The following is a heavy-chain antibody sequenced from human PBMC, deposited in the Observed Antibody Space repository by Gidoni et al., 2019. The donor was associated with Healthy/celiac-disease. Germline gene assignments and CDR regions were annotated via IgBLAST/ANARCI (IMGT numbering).Heavy chain of an antibody. CDR2: IYYSGST. CDR1: GGSISSSSYY. CDR3: ARQRFREGNWFDP. Sequence: QLQLQESGPGLVKSSETLSLTCTVSGGSISSSSYYWGWIRQPPGKGLEWIGSIYYSGSTYYNPSLKSRVTISVDTSKNQFSLKLSSVTAADTAVYYCARQRFREGNWFDPWGQGTLVTVSS. D-gene: IGHD3-10*01. V-gene: IGHV4-39*01. J-gene: IGHJ5*02.